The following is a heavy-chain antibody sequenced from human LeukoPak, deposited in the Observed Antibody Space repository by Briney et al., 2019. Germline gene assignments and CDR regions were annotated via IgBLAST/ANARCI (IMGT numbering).Heavy chain of an antibody. J-gene: IGHJ4*02. V-gene: IGHV3-23*01. CDR3: AKDQHVVVTAIFDY. CDR2: ISGSGGST. D-gene: IGHD2-21*02. CDR1: GFTFSSYA. Sequence: GGSLRLSCAASGFTFSSYAMSWVRQAPGKGLEWVSAISGSGGSTYYADSVKGRFTISRDNSKNTLYLQMNSPRAGDTAVYYCAKDQHVVVTAIFDYWGQGTPVTVSS.